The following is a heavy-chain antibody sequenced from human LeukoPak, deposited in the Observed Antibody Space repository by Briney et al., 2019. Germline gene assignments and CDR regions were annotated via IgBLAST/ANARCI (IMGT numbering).Heavy chain of an antibody. V-gene: IGHV3-66*02. CDR1: GFTVSSNY. CDR2: IYSGGST. D-gene: IGHD6-13*01. Sequence: GGSLRLSCAASGFTVSSNYMSWVRQAPGKGLEWVSVIYSGGSTYYADSVKGRFTISRDNSKNTLYLQMNSLRAEDTAVYYCARVNIIAAAGPHDAFDIWGQGTMVTVSS. CDR3: ARVNIIAAAGPHDAFDI. J-gene: IGHJ3*02.